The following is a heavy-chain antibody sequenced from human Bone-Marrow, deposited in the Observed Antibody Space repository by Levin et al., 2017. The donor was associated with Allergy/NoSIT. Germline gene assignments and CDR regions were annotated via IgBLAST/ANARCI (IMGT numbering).Heavy chain of an antibody. Sequence: GESLKISCAASGFTFSSYWMSWVRQAPGKGLEWVANIKQDGSEKYYVDSVKGRFTISRDNAKNSLYLQMNSLRAEDTAVYYCARDDSPPGFGILYYYYGMDGWGQGTTVTVSS. CDR3: ARDDSPPGFGILYYYYGMDG. D-gene: IGHD3-10*01. CDR2: IKQDGSEK. CDR1: GFTFSSYW. J-gene: IGHJ6*02. V-gene: IGHV3-7*01.